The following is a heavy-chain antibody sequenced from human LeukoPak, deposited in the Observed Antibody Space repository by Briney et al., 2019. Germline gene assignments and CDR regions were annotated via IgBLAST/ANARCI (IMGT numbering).Heavy chain of an antibody. J-gene: IGHJ5*02. Sequence: EASVKVSCKASGYTFSGYYILWVRRAPGQGLEWMGWINPNSGGTNYAPEFQGRLTMTRDTSITTAYMELSTLRSDDTAVYYCALIGDHAWFDPWGQGTLVTVSS. CDR2: INPNSGGT. CDR1: GYTFSGYY. CDR3: ALIGDHAWFDP. D-gene: IGHD3-10*01. V-gene: IGHV1-2*02.